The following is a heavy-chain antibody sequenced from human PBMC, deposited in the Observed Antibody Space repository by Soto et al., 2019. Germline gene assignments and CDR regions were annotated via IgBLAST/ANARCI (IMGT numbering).Heavy chain of an antibody. D-gene: IGHD2-15*01. V-gene: IGHV3-48*02. CDR3: AREWDCSGGSCYSDYYYGMDV. Sequence: EVQLVESGGGLVQPGGSLRLSCAASGFTFSSYSMNWVRQAPGKGLEWVSYISSSSSTIYYADPVKGRFTISRDNAKNSLYLQMNSLRDEDTAVYYCAREWDCSGGSCYSDYYYGMDVWGQGTTVTVSS. J-gene: IGHJ6*02. CDR1: GFTFSSYS. CDR2: ISSSSSTI.